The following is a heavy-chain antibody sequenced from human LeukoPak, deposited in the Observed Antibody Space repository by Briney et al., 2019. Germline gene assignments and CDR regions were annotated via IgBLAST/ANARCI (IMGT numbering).Heavy chain of an antibody. CDR3: ARSWGPAAIYP. J-gene: IGHJ5*02. CDR1: GYTFTSYD. V-gene: IGHV1-8*03. CDR2: MNPNSGST. D-gene: IGHD2-2*02. Sequence: ASVKVSCKASGYTFTSYDINWVRQATGQGLEWMGWMNPNSGSTGYAQKFQGRVTITRNTSISTAYMELSGLRSEDTAVYYCARSWGPAAIYPWGQGTLVTVSS.